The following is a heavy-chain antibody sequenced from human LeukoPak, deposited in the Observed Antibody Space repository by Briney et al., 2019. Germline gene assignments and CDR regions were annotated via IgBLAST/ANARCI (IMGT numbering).Heavy chain of an antibody. CDR2: IYYSGST. J-gene: IGHJ4*02. Sequence: SETLSLTCTVSGGSISSGGYYGSWIRQHPGKGLEWIGYIYYSGSTYYNPSLKSRVTISVDTSKNQFSLNLSSVTAADTAVYYCARVGYTYGYADHWGQGTLVTVSS. D-gene: IGHD5-18*01. CDR1: GGSISSGGYY. CDR3: ARVGYTYGYADH. V-gene: IGHV4-31*03.